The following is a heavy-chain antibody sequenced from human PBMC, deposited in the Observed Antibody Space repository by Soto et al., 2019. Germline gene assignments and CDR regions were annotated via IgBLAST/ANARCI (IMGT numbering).Heavy chain of an antibody. D-gene: IGHD1-26*01. J-gene: IGHJ4*02. CDR1: GFTFSSYG. Sequence: QVQLVESGGGVVQPGRSLRLSCAASGFTFSSYGMHWVRQAPDKGLEWVAVIWYDGSNKYYADSVKGRFTISRDNSKNTLYLQMNSLRAEDTAVYYCARERYSGSYYCDYWGQGTLVTVSS. V-gene: IGHV3-33*01. CDR2: IWYDGSNK. CDR3: ARERYSGSYYCDY.